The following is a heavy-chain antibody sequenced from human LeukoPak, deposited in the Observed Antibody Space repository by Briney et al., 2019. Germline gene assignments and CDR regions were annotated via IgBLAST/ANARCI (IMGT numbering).Heavy chain of an antibody. CDR1: GGSFSGYY. D-gene: IGHD6-13*01. Sequence: SETLSLTCAVYGGSFSGYYWSWIRQPPGKGLEWIGEINHSGSTNYNPSLKSRVTISVDTSKNQFSLKLSSVTAADTAVYYCARVLYRSSWYYVDYSGEGTLVTVSS. V-gene: IGHV4-34*01. CDR3: ARVLYRSSWYYVDY. J-gene: IGHJ4*02. CDR2: INHSGST.